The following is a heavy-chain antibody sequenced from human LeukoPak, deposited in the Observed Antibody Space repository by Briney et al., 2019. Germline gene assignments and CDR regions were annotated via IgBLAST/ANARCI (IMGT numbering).Heavy chain of an antibody. J-gene: IGHJ4*02. D-gene: IGHD3-10*01. CDR3: ARHVTGTEAHRGIITSYDY. CDR2: IYYSGST. V-gene: IGHV4-39*01. CDR1: GGSISSSRYY. Sequence: KPSETLSLTCTVSGGSISSSRYYWGWIRQPPGKGLEWIGSIYYSGSTYYNPSLESRFTISVDTSKNQFSLKLSSVTAADTAVYYCARHVTGTEAHRGIITSYDYWGQGTLVTVSS.